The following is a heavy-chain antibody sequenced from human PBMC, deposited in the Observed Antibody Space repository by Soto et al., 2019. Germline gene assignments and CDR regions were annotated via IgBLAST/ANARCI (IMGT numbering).Heavy chain of an antibody. CDR1: GFTFSGSA. D-gene: IGHD3-9*01. CDR2: IRSKANSYAT. J-gene: IGHJ5*02. V-gene: IGHV3-73*01. Sequence: GSLRLSCAASGFTFSGSAMHWVRQASGKGLEWVGRIRSKANSYATAYAASVKGRFTISRDDSKNTAYLQMNSLKTEDMAVYYCTRASDILTGRIGINWFDPWGQGTLVTVSS. CDR3: TRASDILTGRIGINWFDP.